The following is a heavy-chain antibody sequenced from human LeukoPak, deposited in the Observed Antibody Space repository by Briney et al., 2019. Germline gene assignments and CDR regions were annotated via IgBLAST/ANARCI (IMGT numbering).Heavy chain of an antibody. V-gene: IGHV1-18*01. CDR3: ARDPDCSGGRCYSWGNGMDV. D-gene: IGHD2-15*01. CDR2: ISTYNGNT. J-gene: IGHJ6*02. Sequence: ASVKVSCKASGYTFTSYGISWVRQAPGQGLEWMRWISTYNGNTNYAQKFRGRVTMTTDTSTSTAYMELRSLRSDDTAVYYCARDPDCSGGRCYSWGNGMDVWGQGTTVTVSS. CDR1: GYTFTSYG.